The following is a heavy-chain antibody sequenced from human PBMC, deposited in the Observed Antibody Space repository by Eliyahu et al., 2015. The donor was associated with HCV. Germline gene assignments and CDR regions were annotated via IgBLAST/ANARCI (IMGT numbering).Heavy chain of an antibody. Sequence: EVQLLESGGXLVQPGGSLRLSCAASXXTFXXYAXXWVRQAPGKGLGWVSAISGSGGSTYYAXSVKGRFTISRDNSKNTLYLQMNSLRAEDTAVYYCAKDICYSSRGGACYYGMDVWGQGTTVTVSS. CDR2: ISGSGGST. J-gene: IGHJ6*02. V-gene: IGHV3-23*01. CDR3: AKDICYSSRGGACYYGMDV. CDR1: XXTFXXYA. D-gene: IGHD6-13*01.